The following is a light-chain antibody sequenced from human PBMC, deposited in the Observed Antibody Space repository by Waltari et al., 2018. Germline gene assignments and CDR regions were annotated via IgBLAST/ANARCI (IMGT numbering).Light chain of an antibody. Sequence: QSALTHPPSASGSPGQSVTISCTGTSSDYVSWFQHHPGKAPQLMIHDVSKRPSRVPDRFSGSKSGNTASLTVSGLQADDEAHYYCSSYADNTLVFGGGTKLTVL. CDR2: DVS. CDR3: SSYADNTLV. J-gene: IGLJ3*02. V-gene: IGLV2-8*01. CDR1: SSDY.